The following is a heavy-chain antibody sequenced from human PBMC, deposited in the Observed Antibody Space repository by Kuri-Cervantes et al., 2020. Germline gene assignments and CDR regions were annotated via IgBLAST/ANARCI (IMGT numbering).Heavy chain of an antibody. D-gene: IGHD6-13*01. V-gene: IGHV3-33*08. CDR3: ARLGIAAAGTPDDY. J-gene: IGHJ4*02. CDR2: IWYDGSNK. CDR1: GFTFSSYA. Sequence: GESLKISCAASGFTFSSYAMSWVRQAPGKGLEWVAVIWYDGSNKYYADSVKGRFTISRDNSKNTLYLQMNSLRAEDTAVYYCARLGIAAAGTPDDYWGQGTLVTVSS.